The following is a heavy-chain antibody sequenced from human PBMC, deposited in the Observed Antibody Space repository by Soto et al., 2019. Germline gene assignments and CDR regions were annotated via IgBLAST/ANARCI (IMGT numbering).Heavy chain of an antibody. V-gene: IGHV1-18*01. J-gene: IGHJ6*02. CDR3: ARDRPTSSIRARDYYYAMYV. D-gene: IGHD6-6*01. CDR1: GYTFITYG. Sequence: QVQLVQSGAEVKKPGASVKVSCKASGYTFITYGISWVLQAPGQGLEWMGWISSYNGNTNYAQKLQGRVTMTTDTSTTTAYMELRSLRSDDTAVYYCARDRPTSSIRARDYYYAMYVLGQGTTVTVSS. CDR2: ISSYNGNT.